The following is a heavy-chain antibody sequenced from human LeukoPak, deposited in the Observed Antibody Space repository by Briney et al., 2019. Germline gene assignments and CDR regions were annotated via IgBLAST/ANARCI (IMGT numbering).Heavy chain of an antibody. J-gene: IGHJ3*02. Sequence: SETLSLTCAVSAGSITTYYWSWVGQPPGKGLEWIGYIHYSVSSNYNPPLKSRVTISVDTSKNQFSLKLSSVAAADTAVYYCARREYRLLWFGRAFDIWGQGTMVTVSS. CDR3: ARREYRLLWFGRAFDI. V-gene: IGHV4-59*12. D-gene: IGHD3-10*01. CDR1: AGSITTYY. CDR2: IHYSVSS.